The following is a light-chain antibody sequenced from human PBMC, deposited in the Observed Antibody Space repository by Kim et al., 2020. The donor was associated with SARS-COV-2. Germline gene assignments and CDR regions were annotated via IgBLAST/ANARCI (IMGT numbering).Light chain of an antibody. CDR3: QQYKNWYT. CDR1: QSVGNN. CDR2: GAS. V-gene: IGKV3D-15*01. J-gene: IGKJ2*01. Sequence: EIVLTRSPATLPVSVGERATLFCRASQSVGNNLAWYQQKPGQAPRLLIYGASTRATDIPARFSGSGFGTDFTLTISGLQSEDFAVYSCQQYKNWYTFGQGTKLEIK.